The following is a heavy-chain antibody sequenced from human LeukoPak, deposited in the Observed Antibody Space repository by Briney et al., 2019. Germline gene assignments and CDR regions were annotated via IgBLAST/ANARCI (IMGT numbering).Heavy chain of an antibody. CDR2: ISGSGGST. D-gene: IGHD3-10*01. V-gene: IGHV3-23*01. Sequence: GGSLRLSCAASGFTFSSYAMSWVRQAPGKGLEWVSAISGSGGSTYYADSVKGRFTISRDNSKNTLYLHMNSLRAEDTAVYYCATELTMVRGVISDYWGQGTLVTVSS. CDR3: ATELTMVRGVISDY. CDR1: GFTFSSYA. J-gene: IGHJ4*02.